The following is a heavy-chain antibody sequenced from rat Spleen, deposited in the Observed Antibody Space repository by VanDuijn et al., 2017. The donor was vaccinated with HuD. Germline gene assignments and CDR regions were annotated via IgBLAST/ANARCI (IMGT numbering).Heavy chain of an antibody. CDR1: GLSITAHS. V-gene: IGHV2-47*01. CDR3: ASHYYDGTYYYWYFDF. J-gene: IGHJ1*01. D-gene: IGHD1-12*02. CDR2: IWSNGGT. Sequence: QVQLKESGPGLVQPSQTLSLTCTVSGLSITAHSLSWIRQSPEKGLEWMGGIWSNGGTDYNSAIKSRLSISRDISKRQVFLKMNSLQTEDTAMYFCASHYYDGTYYYWYFDFWGPGTMVTVSS.